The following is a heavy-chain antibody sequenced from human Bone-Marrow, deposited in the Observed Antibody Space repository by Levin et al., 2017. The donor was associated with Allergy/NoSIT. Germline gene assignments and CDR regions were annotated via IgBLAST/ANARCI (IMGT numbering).Heavy chain of an antibody. V-gene: IGHV3-23*01. CDR1: GFTFYNYV. Sequence: GGSLRLSCAASGFTFYNYVMNWVRQSPGKGPEWVSGISSSGGSTYYADSVKGRFTISRDNSKNTLYLQINSLRAEDTAVYYCAKAKSHLDYYGSGSYDFWGQGTLVTVSS. J-gene: IGHJ4*02. CDR3: AKAKSHLDYYGSGSYDF. CDR2: ISSSGGST. D-gene: IGHD3-10*01.